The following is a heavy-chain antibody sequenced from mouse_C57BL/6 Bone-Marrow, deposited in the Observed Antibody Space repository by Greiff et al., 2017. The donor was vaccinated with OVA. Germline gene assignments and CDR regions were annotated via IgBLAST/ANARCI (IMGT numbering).Heavy chain of an antibody. CDR3: ARKLRQDYYAMDY. J-gene: IGHJ4*01. CDR2: IYPRSGNT. Sequence: QVQLQQSGAELARPGASVTLSCKASGYTFTSYGISWVKQRTGQGLEWIGEIYPRSGNTYYNEKFKGKATLTADKSSSTAYMELRSLTSEDSAVYFCARKLRQDYYAMDYWGQGTSVTVSS. V-gene: IGHV1-81*01. D-gene: IGHD2-4*01. CDR1: GYTFTSYG.